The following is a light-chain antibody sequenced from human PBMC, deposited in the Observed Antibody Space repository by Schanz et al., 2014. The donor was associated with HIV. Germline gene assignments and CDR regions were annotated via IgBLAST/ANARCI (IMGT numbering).Light chain of an antibody. CDR3: SSYTSFSTLI. CDR1: SSNIGAGYD. Sequence: QSVLTQPPSVSGAPGQRVTISCAGSSSNIGAGYDVHWYHHLPGSAPKLMIYDVRHRPSGISNRFSGSKSGNTASLTISGLQAEDEADYFCSSYTSFSTLIFGGGTKLTVL. J-gene: IGLJ2*01. V-gene: IGLV1-40*01. CDR2: DVR.